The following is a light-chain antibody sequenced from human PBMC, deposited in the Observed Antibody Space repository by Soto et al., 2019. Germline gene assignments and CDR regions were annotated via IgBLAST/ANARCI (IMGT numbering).Light chain of an antibody. Sequence: DIQLTQSPSSLSGSVGDRVTITCRASQTSHNYLNWYQQTPGKAPKLLIFAASNLRGGVPSRFSGGGSGTDFTLTINSLQPEDFATYYCQESFSPLYTFGQGTMLHI. CDR2: AAS. V-gene: IGKV1-39*01. CDR1: QTSHNY. CDR3: QESFSPLYT. J-gene: IGKJ2*01.